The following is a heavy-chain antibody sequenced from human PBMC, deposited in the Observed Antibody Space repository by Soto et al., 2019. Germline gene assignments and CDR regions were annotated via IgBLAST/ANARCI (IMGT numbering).Heavy chain of an antibody. CDR3: AKWNGNYYYYMDV. CDR2: ISYDGSNK. Sequence: PGGSLRLSCAASGFTFSSYGMHWVRQAPGKGLEWVAVISYDGSNKYYADSVKGRFTISRDNSKNTLYLQMNSLRAEDTAVYYCAKWNGNYYYYMDVWGKGTTVTVSS. J-gene: IGHJ6*03. CDR1: GFTFSSYG. V-gene: IGHV3-30*18. D-gene: IGHD1-1*01.